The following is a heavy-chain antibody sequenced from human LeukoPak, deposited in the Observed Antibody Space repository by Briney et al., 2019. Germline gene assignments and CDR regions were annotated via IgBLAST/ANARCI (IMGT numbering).Heavy chain of an antibody. D-gene: IGHD3-22*01. CDR3: AKVSDDRPFDI. V-gene: IGHV3-7*01. Sequence: GGSLRLSCAASGFTFSSYWMSWVRQAPGKGLEWVANIKQDGSEKYYVDSVKGRFTISRDNAKNSLYLQMNSLRAEDTAVYYCAKVSDDRPFDIWGQGTMVTVSS. CDR1: GFTFSSYW. J-gene: IGHJ3*02. CDR2: IKQDGSEK.